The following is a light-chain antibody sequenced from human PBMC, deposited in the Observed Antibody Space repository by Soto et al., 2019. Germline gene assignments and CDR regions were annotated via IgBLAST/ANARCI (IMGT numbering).Light chain of an antibody. Sequence: EILMTQSPGTGSVSPGERATLSCRASQSVSSNLAWYQQKPGQAPRLLISDASTRATGIPARFSGSGSGTEFTLTVSSLQSEDFAVYYCQQYIKWPITFGQGTRLEIK. CDR1: QSVSSN. J-gene: IGKJ5*01. V-gene: IGKV3-15*01. CDR3: QQYIKWPIT. CDR2: DAS.